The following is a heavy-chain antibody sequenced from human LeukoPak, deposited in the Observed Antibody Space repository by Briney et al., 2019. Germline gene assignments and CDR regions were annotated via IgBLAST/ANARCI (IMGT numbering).Heavy chain of an antibody. CDR2: IYASGST. V-gene: IGHV4-61*02. D-gene: IGHD5-12*01. J-gene: IGHJ4*02. Sequence: SQTPSLTCTVSGDSISSGSYYWSWIRQPAGKGLEWIGRIYASGSTNYNPSLKSRVTISVDTSKNQFSLKLSSVTAADTAVYYCARAPGGYSGYDYGYWRQGTLVTVSS. CDR1: GDSISSGSYY. CDR3: ARAPGGYSGYDYGY.